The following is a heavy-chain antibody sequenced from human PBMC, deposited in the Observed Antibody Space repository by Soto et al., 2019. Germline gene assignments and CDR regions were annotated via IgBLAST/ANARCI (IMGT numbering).Heavy chain of an antibody. CDR3: AGEALTGYRDFDY. J-gene: IGHJ4*02. D-gene: IGHD3-9*01. V-gene: IGHV1-46*01. CDR2: VNPDGGRP. CDR1: GYIFSNYF. Sequence: ASVKVSCKASGYIFSNYFIHWVRRAPGQGLEWVGMVNPDGGRPSYPQKFLGRVTMTRDTSTNTLYLELYSLRSEDTAVYYCAGEALTGYRDFDYWGQGTLVTVSS.